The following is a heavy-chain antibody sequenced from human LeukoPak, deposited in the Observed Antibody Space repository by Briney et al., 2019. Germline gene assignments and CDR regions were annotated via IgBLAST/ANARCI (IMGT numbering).Heavy chain of an antibody. V-gene: IGHV4-39*01. CDR2: IYYSGST. CDR3: ARRGYSSSWPTFDY. CDR1: GGSISSSGYY. J-gene: IGHJ4*02. Sequence: SETLSLTCTVSGGSISSSGYYWGWSRQPPGKGLEWIGSIYYSGSTYYNPSLKSRVTISVDTAKNQFSLKLSSVTAADTAVYYCARRGYSSSWPTFDYWGQGTLVTVSS. D-gene: IGHD6-13*01.